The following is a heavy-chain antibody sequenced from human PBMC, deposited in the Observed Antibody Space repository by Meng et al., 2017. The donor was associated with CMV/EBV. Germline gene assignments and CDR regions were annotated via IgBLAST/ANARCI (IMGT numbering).Heavy chain of an antibody. D-gene: IGHD2-21*02. CDR1: GFTFSSYG. Sequence: GGSLRPSCSASGFTFSSYGMHWVRQVPGKGLGWVAFIRYDGSNKYYADFVKGRFTISRDNSKNTLYLQMNSLRAEDTAVYYCAKDDLRYYWGQGTLVTVSS. CDR3: AKDDLRYY. CDR2: IRYDGSNK. J-gene: IGHJ4*02. V-gene: IGHV3-30*02.